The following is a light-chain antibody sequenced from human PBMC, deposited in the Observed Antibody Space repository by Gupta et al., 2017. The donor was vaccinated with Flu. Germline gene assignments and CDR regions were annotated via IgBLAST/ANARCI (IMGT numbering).Light chain of an antibody. V-gene: IGLV8-61*01. Sequence: QTVVTQEPSFSVSPGGTVTLTCGLSSGSVSTNYYPSWYQQTPGQAPRPLIYNTNTRSSGVPDRFSGSILGSKAALTITGAQADDESDYYCVMYFGGVLWLFGGGTRLTVL. J-gene: IGLJ3*02. CDR2: NTN. CDR1: SGSVSTNYY. CDR3: VMYFGGVLWL.